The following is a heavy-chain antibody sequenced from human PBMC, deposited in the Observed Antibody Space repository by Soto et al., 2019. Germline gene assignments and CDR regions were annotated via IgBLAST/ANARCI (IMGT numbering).Heavy chain of an antibody. CDR2: INHSGST. V-gene: IGHV4-34*01. J-gene: IGHJ5*02. CDR1: GGSFSGYY. D-gene: IGHD2-15*01. CDR3: ARYIVCQESNCSGRSCYPIWFDP. Sequence: PXGTLSLTGAVYGGSFSGYYWNWIRQPPGKGLEWRGGINHSGSTNYNPSLKSRVTLSVDTSKNQFSLKLSSVTAADTAVYYCARYIVCQESNCSGRSCYPIWFDPWGQGTRSTV.